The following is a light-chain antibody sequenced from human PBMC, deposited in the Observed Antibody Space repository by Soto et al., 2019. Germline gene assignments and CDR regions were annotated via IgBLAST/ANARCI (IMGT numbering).Light chain of an antibody. CDR3: QQYNNWPYT. Sequence: EIEMTQSPDTLSVSPGERATLSCRASQSVSSNLAWYQQKPGQAPRLLIYGASTRATGIPARFSGSGSGTEFTLTISSLQSEDFAVFHCQQYNNWPYTFGQGTKLEIK. J-gene: IGKJ2*01. CDR2: GAS. CDR1: QSVSSN. V-gene: IGKV3-15*01.